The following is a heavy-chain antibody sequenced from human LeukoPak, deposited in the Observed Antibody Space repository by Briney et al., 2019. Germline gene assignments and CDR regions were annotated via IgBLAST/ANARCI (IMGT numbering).Heavy chain of an antibody. CDR3: ARAPGYCGGDCYWAPYYYYYGMDV. CDR1: GDSVSSNSAA. Sequence: SQTLSLTCAISGDSVSSNSAAWNWIRQSPSRGLEWLGRTYYRSKWYNDYAVSVKSRITINPDTSKNQFSLQLNSVTPEDTAVYYCARAPGYCGGDCYWAPYYYYYGMDVWGQGTTVTVSS. CDR2: TYYRSKWYN. D-gene: IGHD2-21*02. J-gene: IGHJ6*02. V-gene: IGHV6-1*01.